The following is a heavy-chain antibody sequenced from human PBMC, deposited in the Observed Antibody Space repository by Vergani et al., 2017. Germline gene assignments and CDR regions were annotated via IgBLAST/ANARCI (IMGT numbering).Heavy chain of an antibody. CDR1: GGTFSSYA. V-gene: IGHV1-69*04. CDR2: IIPILGIA. CDR3: ARASRIRSAVVIAVGPRDAFDI. J-gene: IGHJ3*02. Sequence: QVQLVQSGAEVKKPGSSVKVSCKASGGTFSSYAISWVRQAPGQGLEWMGRIIPILGIANYAQKFQGRVTITADKSTSTAYMELSSLRSEDTAVYYCARASRIRSAVVIAVGPRDAFDISGQGTMVTVSS. D-gene: IGHD2-21*01.